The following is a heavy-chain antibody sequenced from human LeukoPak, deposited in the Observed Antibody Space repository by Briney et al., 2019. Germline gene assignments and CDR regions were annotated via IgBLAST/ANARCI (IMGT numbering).Heavy chain of an antibody. CDR2: ISAYNGNT. V-gene: IGHV1-18*01. D-gene: IGHD6-13*01. CDR1: GGTFSSYA. J-gene: IGHJ4*02. CDR3: ARTTTAGPSKFDY. Sequence: ASVKVSCKASGGTFSSYAISWVRQAPGQGLEWMGWISAYNGNTNYAQKLQGRVTMTTDTSTSTAYMELRSLRSDDTAVYYCARTTTAGPSKFDYWGQGTLVTVSS.